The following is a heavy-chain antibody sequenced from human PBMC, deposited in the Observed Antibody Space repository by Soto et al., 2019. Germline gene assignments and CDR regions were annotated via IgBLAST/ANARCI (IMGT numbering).Heavy chain of an antibody. CDR1: GFTFSSYA. J-gene: IGHJ4*02. Sequence: QVQLVESGGGVVQPGRSLRLSCAASGFTFSSYAMHWVRQAPGTGLEWVAVISYDGSNKYYADSVKGRFTISRDNSKNTLYLQMNSLRAEDTAVYYCARVVIVVVVAATGEHFDYWGQGTLVTVSS. CDR3: ARVVIVVVVAATGEHFDY. D-gene: IGHD2-15*01. V-gene: IGHV3-30-3*01. CDR2: ISYDGSNK.